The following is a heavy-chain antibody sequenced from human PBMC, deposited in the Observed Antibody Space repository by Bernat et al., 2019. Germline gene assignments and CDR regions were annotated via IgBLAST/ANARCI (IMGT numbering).Heavy chain of an antibody. J-gene: IGHJ4*02. V-gene: IGHV3-72*01. Sequence: EVQLVESGGGLVQPGGSLRLSCAASGFTISDHYMDWVRQAPGKGLEWVGRSRNKANSYTTEYAASVKGRFTISRDDSKNSLYLQMNSLKTEDTAVYYCTRDWSGWPFEYWGQGTPVTVSS. CDR3: TRDWSGWPFEY. D-gene: IGHD3-3*01. CDR1: GFTISDHY. CDR2: SRNKANSYTT.